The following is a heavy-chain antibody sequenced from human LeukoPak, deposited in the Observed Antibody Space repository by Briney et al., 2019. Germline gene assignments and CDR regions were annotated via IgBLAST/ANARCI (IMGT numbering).Heavy chain of an antibody. CDR2: ISGSGGST. D-gene: IGHD6-19*01. V-gene: IGHV3-23*01. CDR3: AKGSVAVALFDY. J-gene: IGHJ4*02. Sequence: GGSLRLSCAASGFTFSSFAMSWVRQAPGKGLEWVSAISGSGGSTYYPDSVKGRFTISRDNSKNTLYLQMNSLRAEDTAVYYCAKGSVAVALFDYWGQGTLVTVSS. CDR1: GFTFSSFA.